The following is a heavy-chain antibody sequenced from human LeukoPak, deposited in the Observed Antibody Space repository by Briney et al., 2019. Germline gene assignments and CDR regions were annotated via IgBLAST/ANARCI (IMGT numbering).Heavy chain of an antibody. D-gene: IGHD6-13*01. Sequence: ASVKVSCKASGYTFTSYGISWVRQAPGQGLEWMGWISAYNGNTNYAQKLQGRVTMTTDTSTSTAYTELRSLRSDDTAVYYCARTKDYIAAAAPNFDYWGQGTLVTVSS. CDR1: GYTFTSYG. V-gene: IGHV1-18*01. CDR3: ARTKDYIAAAAPNFDY. CDR2: ISAYNGNT. J-gene: IGHJ4*02.